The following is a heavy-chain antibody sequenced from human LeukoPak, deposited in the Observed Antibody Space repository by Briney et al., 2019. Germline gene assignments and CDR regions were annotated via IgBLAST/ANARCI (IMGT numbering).Heavy chain of an antibody. CDR3: ARLTPSIF. CDR1: GGSISSSSYY. Sequence: SETLSLTCTVSGGSISSSSYYWGWIRQPPGKGLEWIGSIYYSGCTYYNPSLKSRVTISVDTSKNQFSLKLSSVTAADTAVYYCARLTPSIFWGQGTLVTVSS. V-gene: IGHV4-39*01. CDR2: IYYSGCT. J-gene: IGHJ4*02. D-gene: IGHD3-9*01.